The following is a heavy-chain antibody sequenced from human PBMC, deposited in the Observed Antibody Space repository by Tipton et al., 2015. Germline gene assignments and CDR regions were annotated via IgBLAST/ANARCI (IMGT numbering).Heavy chain of an antibody. CDR3: ARLGHYFDGSDYSRAGFDP. CDR1: GYSFTNYW. J-gene: IGHJ5*02. Sequence: VQSGAEVEKPGESLRISCKGSGYSFTNYWISWVRQMPGKGLEWMGRIDPTDSYTSYSPSFQGHVTLSADKSISTAYLQWSSLKASDTAMYYCARLGHYFDGSDYSRAGFDPWGQGTLVTVSS. V-gene: IGHV5-10-1*01. D-gene: IGHD3-22*01. CDR2: IDPTDSYT.